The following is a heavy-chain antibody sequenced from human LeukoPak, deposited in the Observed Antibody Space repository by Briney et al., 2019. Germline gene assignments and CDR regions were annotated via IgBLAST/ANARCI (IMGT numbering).Heavy chain of an antibody. CDR3: AGLFYDNSGDAFDI. D-gene: IGHD3-22*01. Sequence: SVKVSCKASGDSFTFTSHAITWVRQAPGQGLEWMGGFIPIYGSANYAQKFQGRVTIISDEATRTVYMELSSLRPEDSAVYYCAGLFYDNSGDAFDIWGQGTMVTVSS. CDR1: GDSFTFTSHA. J-gene: IGHJ3*02. V-gene: IGHV1-69*01. CDR2: FIPIYGSA.